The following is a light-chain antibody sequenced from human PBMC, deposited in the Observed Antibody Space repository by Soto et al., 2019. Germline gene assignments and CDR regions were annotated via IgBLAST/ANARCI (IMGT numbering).Light chain of an antibody. CDR2: GNS. Sequence: QSVLTQPPSLTRAPGQRSTISRTRSRSNIGANYGVHWYQHLPGTPPKLLIYGNSYRPSGVPDRCSGAKSGTSASLAITGLQAEKEAYYYCHSYDSRRSCVVFVVGTTLKVL. CDR3: HSYDSRRSCVV. CDR1: RSNIGANYG. J-gene: IGLJ2*01. V-gene: IGLV1-40*01.